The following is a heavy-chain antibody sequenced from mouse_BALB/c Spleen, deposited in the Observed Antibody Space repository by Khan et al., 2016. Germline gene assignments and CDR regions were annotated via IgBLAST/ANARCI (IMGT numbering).Heavy chain of an antibody. D-gene: IGHD2-4*01. CDR2: VDPANGNT. CDR1: GFNIKDTN. J-gene: IGHJ3*01. CDR3: ARSPYDYDVGFAY. V-gene: IGHV14-3*02. Sequence: VQLQQPGAELVKPGASVKLPCTASGFNIKDTNMHWVKQRPEQGLEWIGKVDPANGNTNYDPKFQGKATITADTSSNTAYLQLSSLTSEDTAVYYCARSPYDYDVGFAYWGQGTLVTVSA.